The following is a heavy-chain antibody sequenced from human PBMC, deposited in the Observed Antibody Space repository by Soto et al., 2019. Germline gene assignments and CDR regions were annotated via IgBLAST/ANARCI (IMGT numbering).Heavy chain of an antibody. V-gene: IGHV1-69*12. D-gene: IGHD6-13*01. CDR1: GGTFSSYA. CDR2: IIPIFGTA. CDR3: ASKGIAAATRGSYGMDV. J-gene: IGHJ6*02. Sequence: QVQLVQSGAEVKKPGSSVKVSCKASGGTFSSYAISLVRQAPGQGLEWMGGIIPIFGTANYAQKFQGRVTITADESTSTDYMELSSLRSEDTAVYYCASKGIAAATRGSYGMDVWGQGTTVTVSS.